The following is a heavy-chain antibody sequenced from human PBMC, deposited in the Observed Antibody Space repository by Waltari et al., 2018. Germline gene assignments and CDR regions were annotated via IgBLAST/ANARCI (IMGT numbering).Heavy chain of an antibody. CDR2: ISGSGNHT. V-gene: IGHV3-23*01. J-gene: IGHJ4*02. D-gene: IGHD5-18*01. CDR3: AKDGGGYSYSLDY. CDR1: VFSVRSYT. Sequence: EVQLFDSGGGVVQPWGSLRLSCTGSVFSVRSYTMSWVRQAAGKGLEWVSGISGSGNHTYYIDSVKGRFTISRDNSKNTLYLQMNNLRVDDTAIYYCAKDGGGYSYSLDYWGQGTRVSVSS.